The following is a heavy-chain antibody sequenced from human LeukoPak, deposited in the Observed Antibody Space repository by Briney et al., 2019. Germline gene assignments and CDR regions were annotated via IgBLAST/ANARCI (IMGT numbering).Heavy chain of an antibody. V-gene: IGHV4-39*07. CDR3: AREMSGERGFIDY. Sequence: PSETLSLTCTVSGGSISSSSYYWGWIRQPPGKGLEWIGSIYYSGSTYYNPSLKSRVTISVDTSKNQFSLKLNPLTAADTAVYYCAREMSGERGFIDYWGQGTLVTVSS. CDR1: GGSISSSSYY. J-gene: IGHJ4*02. CDR2: IYYSGST. D-gene: IGHD6-25*01.